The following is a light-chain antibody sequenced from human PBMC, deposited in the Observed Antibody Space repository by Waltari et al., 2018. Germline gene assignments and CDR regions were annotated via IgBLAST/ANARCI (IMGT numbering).Light chain of an antibody. V-gene: IGLV7-46*01. CDR2: NTD. J-gene: IGLJ2*01. CDR1: TGAVTSGHY. CDR3: LLSYSGDREV. Sequence: QAVVTQEPSLTVSPGGTVTLTCGSSTGAVTSGHYAYWLPQRPGQAPTTLIYNTDNKESWTPSRFSGSLLGGKAALTLSGAQPEDDAVYYCLLSYSGDREVFGGGTKLTVL.